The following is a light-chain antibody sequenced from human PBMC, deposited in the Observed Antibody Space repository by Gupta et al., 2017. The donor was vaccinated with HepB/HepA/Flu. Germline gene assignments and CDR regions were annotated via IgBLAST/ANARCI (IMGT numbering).Light chain of an antibody. CDR1: SSNIGNHY. Sequence: QSVLTQPPSVSTAPGQKVTISCSGSSSNIGNHYVSWYQQVPGTAPKLLIYENSKRPSGIPDRFAGSKSGTSATLGITGLQTGDEADYYCVTWDSRLSAVVLGGGTKLTVL. V-gene: IGLV1-51*02. CDR3: VTWDSRLSAVV. J-gene: IGLJ2*01. CDR2: ENS.